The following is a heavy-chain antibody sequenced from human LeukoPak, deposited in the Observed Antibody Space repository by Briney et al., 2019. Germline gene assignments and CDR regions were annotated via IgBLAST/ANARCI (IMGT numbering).Heavy chain of an antibody. Sequence: SDTLSLTCAVSGYSINNRNWWGWVRQPPGKGLEWIGYIYFSGSAYYSPSLTGRVTVSLDTSKNQFSLKLRSVTAVVTAVYYCARLGGSGYFYFDSWGPGTLVTVSS. J-gene: IGHJ4*02. CDR1: GYSINNRNW. V-gene: IGHV4-28*01. D-gene: IGHD6-19*01. CDR2: IYFSGSA. CDR3: ARLGGSGYFYFDS.